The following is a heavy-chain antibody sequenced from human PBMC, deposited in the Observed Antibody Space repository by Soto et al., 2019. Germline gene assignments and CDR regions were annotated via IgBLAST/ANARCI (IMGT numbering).Heavy chain of an antibody. Sequence: SETLSLTCSVSGGSISSYYWSWIRQPPGKGLEWIGYIYYSGSTNYNPSLKSRVTISVDTSKNQFSLKLSSVTAADTAVYYCARGQKRGRYNWFDPWGLGTLVTVSS. D-gene: IGHD2-15*01. V-gene: IGHV4-59*12. CDR1: GGSISSYY. CDR2: IYYSGST. CDR3: ARGQKRGRYNWFDP. J-gene: IGHJ5*02.